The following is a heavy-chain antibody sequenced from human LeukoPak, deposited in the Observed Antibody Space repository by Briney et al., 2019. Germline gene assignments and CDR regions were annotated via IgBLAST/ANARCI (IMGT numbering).Heavy chain of an antibody. V-gene: IGHV3-21*01. Sequence: GGSLRLSCAASGFTFSDYAMYWVRQAPGKGLEWVSSISGSSSYIYYSDSVKGRFTISRDNAKNSLYLQMNSLSPEDTAVYYCARGGGYCSSTSCYTGIIRGWFDPWGQGTLVTVSS. D-gene: IGHD2-2*02. CDR3: ARGGGYCSSTSCYTGIIRGWFDP. CDR1: GFTFSDYA. J-gene: IGHJ5*02. CDR2: ISGSSSYI.